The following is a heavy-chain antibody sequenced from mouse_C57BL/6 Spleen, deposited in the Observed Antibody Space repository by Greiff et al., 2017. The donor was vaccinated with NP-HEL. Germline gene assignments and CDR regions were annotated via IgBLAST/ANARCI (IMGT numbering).Heavy chain of an antibody. V-gene: IGHV1-18*01. CDR1: GYTFTDYN. CDR2: INPNNGGT. CDR3: ARMGYRAMDY. Sequence: EVQLQQSGPELVKPGASVKIPCKASGYTFTDYNMDWVKQSHGKSLEWIGDINPNNGGTIYNQKFKGKATLTVDKSSSTAYMELRSLTSEDTAVYYCARMGYRAMDYWGQVTSVTVSS. J-gene: IGHJ4*01. D-gene: IGHD2-14*01.